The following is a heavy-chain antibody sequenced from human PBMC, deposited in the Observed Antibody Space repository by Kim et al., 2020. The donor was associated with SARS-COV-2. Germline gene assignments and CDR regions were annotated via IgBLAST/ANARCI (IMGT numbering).Heavy chain of an antibody. D-gene: IGHD6-19*01. CDR2: ISYDGSNK. CDR1: GFTFSSYG. V-gene: IGHV3-30*18. Sequence: GGSLRLSCAASGFTFSSYGMHWVRQAPGKGLEWVAVISYDGSNKYYADSVKGRFTISRDNSKNTLYLQMNSLRAEDTAVYYCAKDVSLGSGWHDWYFGVWGRGTLVTVSS. J-gene: IGHJ2*01. CDR3: AKDVSLGSGWHDWYFGV.